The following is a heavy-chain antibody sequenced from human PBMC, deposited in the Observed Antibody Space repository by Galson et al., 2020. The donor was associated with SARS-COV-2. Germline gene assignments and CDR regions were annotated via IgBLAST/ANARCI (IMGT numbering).Heavy chain of an antibody. J-gene: IGHJ6*02. Sequence: ASVKVSCKASGYTFTGYYMHWVRQAPGQGLEWMGWINPNSGGTNYAQKFQGRVTMTRDTSISTAYMELSRLRSDDTAVYYCARGEESYDSSGYLYYYYYYGMDVWGQGTTVTVSS. D-gene: IGHD3-22*01. CDR2: INPNSGGT. V-gene: IGHV1-2*02. CDR3: ARGEESYDSSGYLYYYYYYGMDV. CDR1: GYTFTGYY.